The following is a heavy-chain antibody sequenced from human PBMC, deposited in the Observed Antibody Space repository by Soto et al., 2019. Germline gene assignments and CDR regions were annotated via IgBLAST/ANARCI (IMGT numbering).Heavy chain of an antibody. D-gene: IGHD2-21*02. CDR2: IYYSGST. V-gene: IGHV4-59*01. J-gene: IGHJ3*02. CDR1: GGSISSYY. Sequence: PSETLSLTCTVSGGSISSYYWSWIRQPPGKGLEWIGYIYYSGSTNYNPSLKSRVTISVDTSKNQFSLKLSSVTAADTAVYYCARTHIVGVTAIAAFDIWGQGTMVTVSS. CDR3: ARTHIVGVTAIAAFDI.